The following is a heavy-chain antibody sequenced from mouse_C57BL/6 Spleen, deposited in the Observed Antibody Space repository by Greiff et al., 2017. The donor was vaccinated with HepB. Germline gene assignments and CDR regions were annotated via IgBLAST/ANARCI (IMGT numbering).Heavy chain of an antibody. CDR3: ARYDYSNYDY. CDR1: GYTFTSYG. Sequence: VMLVESGAELARPGASVKLSCKASGYTFTSYGISWVKQRTGQGLEWIGEIYPRSGNTYYNEKFKGKATLTADKSSSTAYMELRSLTSEDSAVYFCARYDYSNYDYWGQGTTLTVSS. D-gene: IGHD2-5*01. V-gene: IGHV1-81*01. CDR2: IYPRSGNT. J-gene: IGHJ2*01.